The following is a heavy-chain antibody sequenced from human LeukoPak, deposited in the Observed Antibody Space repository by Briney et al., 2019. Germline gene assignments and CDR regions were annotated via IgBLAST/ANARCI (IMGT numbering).Heavy chain of an antibody. CDR3: AKGLIRGYYMDV. D-gene: IGHD3-10*01. Sequence: GGSLRLSCAASGFTLSSYSMNWVRQAPGKGLEWVSYISGSGSTIFYADSVKGRFTVSRDNSKNTLYLQMNSLRAEDTAVYYCAKGLIRGYYMDVWGKGTTVTVSS. CDR1: GFTLSSYS. CDR2: ISGSGSTI. V-gene: IGHV3-48*01. J-gene: IGHJ6*03.